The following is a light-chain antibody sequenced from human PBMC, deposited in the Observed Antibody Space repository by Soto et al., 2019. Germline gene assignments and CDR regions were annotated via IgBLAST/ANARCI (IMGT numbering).Light chain of an antibody. CDR3: QQRSSWPLLT. J-gene: IGKJ4*01. CDR1: QSVSNY. V-gene: IGKV3-11*01. CDR2: DAS. Sequence: EIVLTQSPATLSLSPGERATLSCRASQSVSNYLAWFQQKPGQAPRLLIYDASNRTTGIPARFSGSGPGTDFTLTLSSLEPEDFAVYYCQQRSSWPLLTFGGGTKVEI.